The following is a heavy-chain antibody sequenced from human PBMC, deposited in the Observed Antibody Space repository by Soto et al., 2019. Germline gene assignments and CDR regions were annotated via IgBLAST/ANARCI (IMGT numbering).Heavy chain of an antibody. Sequence: QVQLKESGPGLVKPSETLSLTCNVSGGPIKTGDYYWNWIRQPPGKGLEWIGYVFYSGATNYSPSLKSRAAISMDTSKNQFSLSLTSVTAADTAVYYCARAGFSYGHLLFWSQGIRVTVST. CDR1: GGPIKTGDYY. CDR2: VFYSGAT. CDR3: ARAGFSYGHLLF. V-gene: IGHV4-30-4*01. D-gene: IGHD3-10*01. J-gene: IGHJ4*02.